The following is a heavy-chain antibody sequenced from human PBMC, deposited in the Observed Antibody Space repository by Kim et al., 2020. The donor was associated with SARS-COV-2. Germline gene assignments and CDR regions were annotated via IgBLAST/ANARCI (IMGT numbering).Heavy chain of an antibody. CDR1: GYTFTSYG. CDR2: ISAYNGNT. CDR3: ARDIYDILTGYPEFDP. Sequence: ASVKVSCKASGYTFTSYGISWVRQAPGQGLEWMGWISAYNGNTNYAQKLQGRVTMTTDTSTSTAYMELRSLRSDDTAVYYCARDIYDILTGYPEFDPWGQGTLVTVSA. J-gene: IGHJ5*02. D-gene: IGHD3-9*01. V-gene: IGHV1-18*01.